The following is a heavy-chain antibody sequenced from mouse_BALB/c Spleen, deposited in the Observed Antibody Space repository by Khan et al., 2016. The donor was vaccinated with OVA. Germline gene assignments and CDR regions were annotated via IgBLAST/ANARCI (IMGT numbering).Heavy chain of an antibody. V-gene: IGHV2-3*01. D-gene: IGHD2-2*01. CDR1: GLSLTNYG. Sequence: QVQLKESGPGLVAPSQSLSITCTVSGLSLTNYGISWIRQPPGKGLEWLGVIWGDGSTNYHSALISRLSINKDNSKSQVFLQLNSLQTDDTATYYCAIIYYGYDWFTYWGQGTLVTVSA. J-gene: IGHJ3*01. CDR2: IWGDGST. CDR3: AIIYYGYDWFTY.